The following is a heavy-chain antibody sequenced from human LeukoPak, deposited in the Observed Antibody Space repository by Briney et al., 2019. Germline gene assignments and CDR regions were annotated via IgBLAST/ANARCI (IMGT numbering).Heavy chain of an antibody. CDR2: IKQDGSEK. V-gene: IGHV3-7*01. D-gene: IGHD4/OR15-4a*01. Sequence: GGSLILSCAASRFTFSSYWMSWVRQAPGKGLEWVANIKQDGSEKYYVDSVKGRFTISRDNAKNSLYLQMNSLRAEDTAVYYCARSYGGYDAFDIWGQGTMVTVSS. CDR3: ARSYGGYDAFDI. CDR1: RFTFSSYW. J-gene: IGHJ3*02.